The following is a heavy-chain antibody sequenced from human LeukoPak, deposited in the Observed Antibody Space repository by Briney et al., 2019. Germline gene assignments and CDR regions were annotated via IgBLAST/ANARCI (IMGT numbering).Heavy chain of an antibody. CDR3: AREGHGSGTLVDY. V-gene: IGHV4-59*12. J-gene: IGHJ4*02. Sequence: SETLSLTCTVSGGSITSDYWSWIRQPPGKGLEWIGYLYYTGSTNYNPSLKSRVTISVDTSKNQFSLKLSSVTAADTAVYYCAREGHGSGTLVDYWGQGTLVTVSP. CDR1: GGSITSDY. D-gene: IGHD3-10*01. CDR2: LYYTGST.